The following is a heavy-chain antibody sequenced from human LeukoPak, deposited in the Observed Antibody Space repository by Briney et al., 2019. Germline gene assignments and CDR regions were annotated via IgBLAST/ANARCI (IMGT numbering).Heavy chain of an antibody. CDR2: MNPNNGDS. J-gene: IGHJ4*02. V-gene: IGHV1-8*03. Sequence: ASVTVSCKASGYTFTNYHINWVRQAPGQGLEWMGWMNPNNGDSRYAQKFQGRVTITRDTSITTSYMELRSLRSDDTAVYFCARTTSFTASGYDYWGQGTLVTVSS. CDR3: ARTTSFTASGYDY. CDR1: GYTFTNYH. D-gene: IGHD6-25*01.